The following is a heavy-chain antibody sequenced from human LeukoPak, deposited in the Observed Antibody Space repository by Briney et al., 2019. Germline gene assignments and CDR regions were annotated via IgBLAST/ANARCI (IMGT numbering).Heavy chain of an antibody. CDR3: ARGSYYYDGSGHHYYFDY. J-gene: IGHJ4*02. Sequence: GGSLRLSCAASGFTFSNYAMSWVRQAPGKGLEWVANIKRDGSEKYYVDSVKGRFTISRDNARNSLYLQMNSLRAEDTAVYYCARGSYYYDGSGHHYYFDYWGQGTLVTVSS. CDR2: IKRDGSEK. V-gene: IGHV3-7*03. D-gene: IGHD3-22*01. CDR1: GFTFSNYA.